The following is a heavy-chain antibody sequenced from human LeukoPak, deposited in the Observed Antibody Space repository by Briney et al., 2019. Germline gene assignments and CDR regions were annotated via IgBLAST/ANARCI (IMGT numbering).Heavy chain of an antibody. Sequence: GGSLRLSCAASGFTFSSYGMSWVRQAPGKGLEWVSAISGSGGRTYYADSVKGRFTISRDNSKNTLYLQMNSLRAEDTAVYYCAGPYSGDSSGWTFDYWGQGTLVTVSS. CDR3: AGPYSGDSSGWTFDY. J-gene: IGHJ4*02. CDR1: GFTFSSYG. CDR2: ISGSGGRT. V-gene: IGHV3-23*01. D-gene: IGHD6-19*01.